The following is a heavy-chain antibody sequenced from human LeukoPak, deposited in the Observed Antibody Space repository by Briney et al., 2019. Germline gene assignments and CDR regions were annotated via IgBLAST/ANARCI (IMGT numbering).Heavy chain of an antibody. J-gene: IGHJ4*02. CDR2: ISGSGGST. Sequence: GGSLRLSCAASGFTFSSYAMSWVRQAPGKGLEWVSAISGSGGSTYYADSVKGRFTISRDNSKNTLYLQMNSLRAEDTAVYYCAKVINFPPRDGYKSYYFDYWGQGTLVTVSS. CDR3: AKVINFPPRDGYKSYYFDY. CDR1: GFTFSSYA. D-gene: IGHD5-24*01. V-gene: IGHV3-23*01.